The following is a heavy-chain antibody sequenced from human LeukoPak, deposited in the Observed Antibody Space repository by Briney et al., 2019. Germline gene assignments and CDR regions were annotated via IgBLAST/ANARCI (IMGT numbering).Heavy chain of an antibody. CDR2: IRSDGSDI. J-gene: IGHJ4*02. D-gene: IGHD3-10*01. Sequence: GGSLRLSCAASGFTFRSYWMHWVRQSPGKGLVWVSRIRSDGSDISYADSVKGRFTISRDNAKNKVYLQMNRLRTEDTAVYYCATDGFGSRFDYWGQGTLVTVSS. CDR1: GFTFRSYW. CDR3: ATDGFGSRFDY. V-gene: IGHV3-74*01.